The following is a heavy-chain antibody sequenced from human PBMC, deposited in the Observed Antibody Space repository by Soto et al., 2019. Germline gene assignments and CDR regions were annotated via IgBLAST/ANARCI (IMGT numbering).Heavy chain of an antibody. Sequence: QVQLQQWGAGLLKPSETLSLTCAVYGGSFSGYYWSWIRQPPGKGLEWIGEINHSGSTNYNPSLKSRVIISVDTSKNQFSLKLSSVTAADTAVYYCARGGGSSSAKFDYWGQGTLVTVSS. J-gene: IGHJ4*02. CDR3: ARGGGSSSAKFDY. CDR1: GGSFSGYY. CDR2: INHSGST. V-gene: IGHV4-34*01. D-gene: IGHD6-13*01.